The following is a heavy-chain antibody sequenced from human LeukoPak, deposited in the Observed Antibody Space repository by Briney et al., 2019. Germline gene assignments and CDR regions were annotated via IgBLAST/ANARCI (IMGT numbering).Heavy chain of an antibody. CDR1: RFTFSDYY. D-gene: IGHD2-15*01. CDR3: AGLGYCSGGSCYDLYYFDY. Sequence: KPGGSLRLSCAASRFTFSDYYMSWIRQAPGKGLEWVSYISSSSSYTNYADSVKGRFTISRDNAKNSLYLQMNSLRAEDTAVYYCAGLGYCSGGSCYDLYYFDYWGQGTLVTVSS. J-gene: IGHJ4*02. CDR2: ISSSSSYT. V-gene: IGHV3-11*06.